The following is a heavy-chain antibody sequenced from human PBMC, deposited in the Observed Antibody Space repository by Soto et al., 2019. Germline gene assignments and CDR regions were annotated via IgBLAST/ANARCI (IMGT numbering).Heavy chain of an antibody. J-gene: IGHJ4*02. Sequence: SETLSLTCAVYGGSFSGYYWSWIRQPQGKGLEWIGEINHSGSTNYNPSLKSRVTISVDTSKNQFSLKLSSVTAADTAVYYCARGRFKGYCSGGSCSNPTYWGQGTLVTVSS. CDR3: ARGRFKGYCSGGSCSNPTY. CDR2: INHSGST. CDR1: GGSFSGYY. D-gene: IGHD2-15*01. V-gene: IGHV4-34*01.